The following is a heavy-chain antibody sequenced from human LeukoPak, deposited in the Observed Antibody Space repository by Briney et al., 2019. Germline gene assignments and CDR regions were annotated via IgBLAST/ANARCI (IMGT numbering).Heavy chain of an antibody. J-gene: IGHJ4*02. Sequence: SETLSLTCAVSGYSISSGYYWGWIRQPPGKGLEWIGSIYHSGSTYYNPSLKSRVTISVDTSKNQFSLKLSSVTAADTAVYYCARHKHQLPPGDYWGQGTLVTVSS. V-gene: IGHV4-38-2*01. CDR1: GYSISSGYY. CDR3: ARHKHQLPPGDY. CDR2: IYHSGST. D-gene: IGHD2-2*01.